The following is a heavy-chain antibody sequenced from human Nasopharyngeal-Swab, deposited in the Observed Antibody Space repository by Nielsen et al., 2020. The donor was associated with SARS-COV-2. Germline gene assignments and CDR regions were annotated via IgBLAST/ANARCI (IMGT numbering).Heavy chain of an antibody. V-gene: IGHV3-21*01. CDR1: GFTLNTYA. J-gene: IGHJ4*02. CDR3: LRGGRRDY. Sequence: GESLKISCASSGFTLNTYAMNWVRQAPGKGLEWLSSISSDSGAKYHADSVKGRFTISRDNAKNSLYLEMNSLRAEDTAVYYCLRGGRRDYWGPGTLVSVSS. D-gene: IGHD2-15*01. CDR2: ISSDSGAK.